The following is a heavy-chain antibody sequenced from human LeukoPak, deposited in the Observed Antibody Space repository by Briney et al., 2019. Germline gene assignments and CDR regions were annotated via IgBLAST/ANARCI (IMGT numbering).Heavy chain of an antibody. V-gene: IGHV3-74*01. CDR1: GFTFSSYW. CDR3: ARDVDTAMARPGYFDY. Sequence: GGSLRLSCAASGFTFSSYWMHWVRQAPGKGLVWVSRINSDGSSTSYADSVKGRLTISRDNAKNTLYLQMNSLRAEDTAVYYCARDVDTAMARPGYFDYWGQGTLVTVSS. J-gene: IGHJ4*02. D-gene: IGHD5-18*01. CDR2: INSDGSST.